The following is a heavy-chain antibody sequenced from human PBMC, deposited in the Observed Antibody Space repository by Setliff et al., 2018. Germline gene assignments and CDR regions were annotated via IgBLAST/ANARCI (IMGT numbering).Heavy chain of an antibody. Sequence: SETLSLTCAVYGGSFNSYYWSWIRQPPGKGLEWIGEINQSGSTNYKPSLKSRVTMSVNTSKNQFSLKLSSVTASDTAVYYCARGLSYYDSSGYLLAPYAFDIWGQGTMVTVSS. CDR2: INQSGST. CDR3: ARGLSYYDSSGYLLAPYAFDI. V-gene: IGHV4-34*01. D-gene: IGHD3-22*01. J-gene: IGHJ3*02. CDR1: GGSFNSYY.